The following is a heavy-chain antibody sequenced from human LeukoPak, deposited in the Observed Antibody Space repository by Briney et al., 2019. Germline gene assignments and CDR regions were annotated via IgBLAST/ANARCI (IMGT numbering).Heavy chain of an antibody. CDR1: GGSLSSGGYY. CDR3: ASRKAVAGTGGFDY. Sequence: SETLSLTCTVSGGSLSSGGYYWGWLRQHPGTGLESLGYIYYSGSTYYNPSLKSRVTISVDTSKNQFSLKLSSVTAADTAVYYCASRKAVAGTGGFDYWGQGTLVTVSS. CDR2: IYYSGST. D-gene: IGHD6-19*01. V-gene: IGHV4-31*03. J-gene: IGHJ4*02.